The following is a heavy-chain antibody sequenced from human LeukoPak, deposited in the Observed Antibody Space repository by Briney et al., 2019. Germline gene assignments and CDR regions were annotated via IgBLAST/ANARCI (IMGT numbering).Heavy chain of an antibody. CDR3: AREGRGVPGAIAAVKGFDY. CDR1: GYTFTSYY. J-gene: IGHJ4*02. D-gene: IGHD6-13*01. CDR2: INPSGGST. Sequence: SVKVSRKASGYTFTSYYMHWVRQAPGHGLDWMGIINPSGGSTSYPQKFQGRVTMTRDMSTSTVYMELSSLRSEDTAIYYCAREGRGVPGAIAAVKGFDYWGQGTLVTVSS. V-gene: IGHV1-46*01.